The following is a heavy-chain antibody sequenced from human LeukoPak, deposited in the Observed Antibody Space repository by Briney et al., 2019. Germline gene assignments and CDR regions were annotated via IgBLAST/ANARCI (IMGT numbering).Heavy chain of an antibody. V-gene: IGHV3-23*01. J-gene: IGHJ6*02. CDR3: AKVPYSDYGSGRPPFMDV. CDR2: IGYSGAYT. CDR1: GFIFSNYA. Sequence: PGGSLRLSCAAYGFIFSNYAMSWVRQAPGKGLEWVSTIGYSGAYTYYADSVKGRFTISRDNSKNTLYMQMNSLRAEDTAIYYCAKVPYSDYGSGRPPFMDVWGQGTTVAVS. D-gene: IGHD3-10*01.